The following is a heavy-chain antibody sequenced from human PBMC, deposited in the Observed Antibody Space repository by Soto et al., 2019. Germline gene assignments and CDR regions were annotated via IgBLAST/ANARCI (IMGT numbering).Heavy chain of an antibody. V-gene: IGHV1-8*01. CDR3: ARNYGDYVSGAFDI. CDR2: MNPISGNT. J-gene: IGHJ3*02. D-gene: IGHD4-17*01. Sequence: QVHLVQSGAEVKKPGASVKVSCKASGYTFTNYDINWVRQATGQGLEWMGWMNPISGNTGYAQKFQGRVTMTRNTSISTAYMELSGLSSEDTAVYYCARNYGDYVSGAFDIWGQGTMVTVSS. CDR1: GYTFTNYD.